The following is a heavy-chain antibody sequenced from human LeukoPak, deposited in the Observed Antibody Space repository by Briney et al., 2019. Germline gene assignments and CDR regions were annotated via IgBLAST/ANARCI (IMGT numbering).Heavy chain of an antibody. J-gene: IGHJ4*02. CDR2: VSGDGGST. CDR3: AKAEYGGNYKPFDF. Sequence: GGCLRLSCAASGFNFDDYAMHWVRQPPGKGLEWVSLVSGDGGSTCYADSVKGRFTISRDNIKNSLYLYLDSLRAEDTAFYYCAKAEYGGNYKPFDFWGQGTLVTVSS. D-gene: IGHD4-23*01. CDR1: GFNFDDYA. V-gene: IGHV3-43*02.